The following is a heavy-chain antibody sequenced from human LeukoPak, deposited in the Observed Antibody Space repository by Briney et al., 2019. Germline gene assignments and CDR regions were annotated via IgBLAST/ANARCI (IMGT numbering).Heavy chain of an antibody. J-gene: IGHJ4*02. CDR3: ARVGDSSLPDY. CDR1: GGSISNYY. V-gene: IGHV4-4*07. Sequence: SETLSLTCTVSGGSISNYYWSWIRQTAGKGLEWIGRIYTSGSTNYNPSLKSRVTMSVDTSKNQFSLNLNSVTAADTAVYYCARVGDSSLPDYWGQGTLVTVSS. CDR2: IYTSGST. D-gene: IGHD6-6*01.